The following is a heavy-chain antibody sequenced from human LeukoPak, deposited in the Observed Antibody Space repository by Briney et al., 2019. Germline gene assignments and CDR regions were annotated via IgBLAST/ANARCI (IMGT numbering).Heavy chain of an antibody. Sequence: GGSLRLSCAASGFIFTNYAMNWVRQAPGKGLEWVSSISSSSSYIYYADSVKGRFTISRDNAKNSLYLQMNSLRAEDTAVYYCVRVRHEWLVLDYWGQGTLVTVSS. V-gene: IGHV3-21*01. D-gene: IGHD6-19*01. CDR1: GFIFTNYA. CDR2: ISSSSSYI. CDR3: VRVRHEWLVLDY. J-gene: IGHJ4*02.